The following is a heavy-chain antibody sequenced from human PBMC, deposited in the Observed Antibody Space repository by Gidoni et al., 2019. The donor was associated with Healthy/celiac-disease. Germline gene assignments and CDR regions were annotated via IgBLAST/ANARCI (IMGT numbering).Heavy chain of an antibody. CDR3: ARDPGMVRGVIGVNWFDP. V-gene: IGHV3-30-3*01. Sequence: QVQLVESGGGVVQPGRSLRLSCAASGFPFSSYARHWVRQAPVKGLEGVAVIAYDGSNKYYADSVKGRFTISRDNSKNTLYLQMNSLRAEDTAVYYCARDPGMVRGVIGVNWFDPWGQGTLVTVSS. CDR2: IAYDGSNK. J-gene: IGHJ5*02. D-gene: IGHD3-10*01. CDR1: GFPFSSYA.